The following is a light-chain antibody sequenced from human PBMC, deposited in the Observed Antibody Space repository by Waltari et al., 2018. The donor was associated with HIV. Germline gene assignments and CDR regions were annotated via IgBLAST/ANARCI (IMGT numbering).Light chain of an antibody. J-gene: IGKJ1*01. CDR2: AAS. V-gene: IGKV1-6*01. CDR1: QGITND. CDR3: LQDHNYPPA. Sequence: AIQMTQSPSSLSAPVGDRVTFTCRASQGITNDLGWYQQKPGKATKLLIYAASSLQTGVPSRFSGSGSGTDFTLTISSLQPEDFATYYCLQDHNYPPAFGQGTKVEIK.